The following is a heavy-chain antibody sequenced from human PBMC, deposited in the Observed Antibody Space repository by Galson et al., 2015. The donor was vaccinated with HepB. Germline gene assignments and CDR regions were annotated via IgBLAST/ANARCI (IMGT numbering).Heavy chain of an antibody. Sequence: SVKVSCKASGYTFTSYYMHWVRQAPGQGLEWMGIINPSVGSTSYAQKFQGRVTMTRDTSTSTVYMELSSLRSEDTAVYYCARDLRQPYSSSSLPFDYWGQGTLVTVSS. J-gene: IGHJ4*02. CDR1: GYTFTSYY. V-gene: IGHV1-46*01. D-gene: IGHD6-6*01. CDR3: ARDLRQPYSSSSLPFDY. CDR2: INPSVGST.